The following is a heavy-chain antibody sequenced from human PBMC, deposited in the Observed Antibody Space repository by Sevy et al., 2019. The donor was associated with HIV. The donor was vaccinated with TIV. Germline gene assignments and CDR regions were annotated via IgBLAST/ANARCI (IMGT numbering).Heavy chain of an antibody. CDR2: IYYTGST. CDR1: AGSITSGDYF. Sequence: SETLSLTCTVSAGSITSGDYFWSWIRQPPGKGLEWIGYIYYTGSTYYNPSLKSRVAISVDKSKSQFSLKLSSVTAADTAVYYCVREKSTVTSAPYSFDHWGQGTLVTVSS. D-gene: IGHD4-4*01. CDR3: VREKSTVTSAPYSFDH. V-gene: IGHV4-30-4*01. J-gene: IGHJ4*02.